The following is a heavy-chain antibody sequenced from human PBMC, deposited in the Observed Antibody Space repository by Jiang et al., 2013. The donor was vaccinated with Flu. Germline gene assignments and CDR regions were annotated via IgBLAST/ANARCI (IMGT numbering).Heavy chain of an antibody. J-gene: IGHJ5*02. Sequence: GAEVKKPGASVRVSCKASGYTLSDYHIQWTRQAPGHGPEWMGWINPSSGGTKYAEKFQGRVSMTRDTSISTVYLDLSSLTPDDTAMYYCVRHTPVIRDGSSYFEPWGQGTLVIVSS. CDR2: INPSSGGT. D-gene: IGHD5-24*01. CDR3: VRHTPVIRDGSSYFEP. CDR1: GYTLSDYH. V-gene: IGHV1-2*02.